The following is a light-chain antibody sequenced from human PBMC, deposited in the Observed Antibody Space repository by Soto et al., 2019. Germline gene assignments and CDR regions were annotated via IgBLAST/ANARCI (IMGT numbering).Light chain of an antibody. Sequence: EIVLTQSPVTLSLSPGERATLSCRASQSVFSSLAWYQQKPGQAPRLLIYDASTRATATLARFRGSGSGTDFTLTISSLEPEDFAVYYCHKRSNWPLTCGGGTKVEIK. V-gene: IGKV3-11*01. CDR3: HKRSNWPLT. CDR1: QSVFSS. CDR2: DAS. J-gene: IGKJ4*01.